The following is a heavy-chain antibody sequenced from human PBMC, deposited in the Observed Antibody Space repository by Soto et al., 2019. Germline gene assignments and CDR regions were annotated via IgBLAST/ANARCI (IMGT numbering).Heavy chain of an antibody. V-gene: IGHV3-15*01. CDR1: GFTFSNAW. CDR3: TTGSTICLLITTSYYYGMDV. D-gene: IGHD3-9*01. Sequence: GGSLRLSCAASGFTFSNAWMSWVRQAPGKGLEWVGRIKSKTDGGTTDYAAPVKGRFTISRDDSKNTLYLQMNSLKTEDTAVYYYTTGSTICLLITTSYYYGMDVWGQGTTVTVSS. CDR2: IKSKTDGGTT. J-gene: IGHJ6*02.